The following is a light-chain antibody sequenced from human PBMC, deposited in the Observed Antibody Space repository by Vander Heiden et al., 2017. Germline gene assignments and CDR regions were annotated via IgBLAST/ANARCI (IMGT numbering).Light chain of an antibody. CDR3: AAWDDSLSGWV. Sequence: QSVLTQPPSASGTPGQRVTISCSGSSSNIGSNYVYWYQQLPGTPPKRLIYRNNQRPSGVPDRFSGSKSGTSASLAIRGLRSEDEADYYCAAWDDSLSGWVFGGGTKLTVL. CDR1: SSNIGSNY. CDR2: RNN. V-gene: IGLV1-47*01. J-gene: IGLJ3*02.